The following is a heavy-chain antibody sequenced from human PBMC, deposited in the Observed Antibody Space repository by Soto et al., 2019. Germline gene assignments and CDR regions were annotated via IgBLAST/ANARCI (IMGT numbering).Heavy chain of an antibody. Sequence: EVQLVESGGGLVQPGGSLRLSCAASGFSFDSYWMHWVRQAPGQGPVWVSRIDYDGTTTNYADSVKGRCTISRDNAKNTLYLQMNSLRPEDTAVYYCARGPRASSGGTGAYWGQGTLVTVSS. CDR2: IDYDGTTT. CDR3: ARGPRASSGGTGAY. D-gene: IGHD2-2*01. CDR1: GFSFDSYW. J-gene: IGHJ1*01. V-gene: IGHV3-74*01.